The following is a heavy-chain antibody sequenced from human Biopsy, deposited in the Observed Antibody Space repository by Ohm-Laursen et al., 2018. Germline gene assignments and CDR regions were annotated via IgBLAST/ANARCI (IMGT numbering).Heavy chain of an antibody. CDR1: GGSFTGHY. D-gene: IGHD3-22*01. Sequence: SETLSLTCTVSGGSFTGHYWTWIRQPPGKGLEWIGHISHTGYTSYKSSLKSRVTISLDTSRNHFSLRLRSMTPADTAMYYCARDRGYYSDRTVPGYFDLWGRGTLVTVSS. CDR3: ARDRGYYSDRTVPGYFDL. J-gene: IGHJ2*01. V-gene: IGHV4-59*11. CDR2: ISHTGYT.